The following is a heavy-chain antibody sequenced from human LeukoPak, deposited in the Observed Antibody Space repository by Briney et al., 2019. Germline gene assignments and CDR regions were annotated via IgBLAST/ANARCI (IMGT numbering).Heavy chain of an antibody. D-gene: IGHD3-16*01. CDR3: IRDLFDDYSLDY. J-gene: IGHJ4*02. Sequence: PGGSLRLSCAASGFTFSRYSMNWVRQAPGQGLEWVSSINSDSSLMFYAETVKGRFTISRDNARNSLYLQMSSLRAEDTAVYYCIRDLFDDYSLDYWGQGALVTVSS. CDR2: INSDSSLM. CDR1: GFTFSRYS. V-gene: IGHV3-21*01.